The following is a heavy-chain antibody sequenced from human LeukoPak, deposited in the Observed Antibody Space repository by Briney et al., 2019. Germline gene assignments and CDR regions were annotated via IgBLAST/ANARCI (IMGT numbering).Heavy chain of an antibody. D-gene: IGHD4-23*01. CDR1: EYLFTTYW. Sequence: GESLQISCRGSEYLFTTYWIGWVRQMPGKGLEWMGIIYPSDSDTRYSPSFQGQVTISADKSISTAYLQWDSLKASDTAMYYCARPSDYGGSNDYWGQGTLVTVSS. J-gene: IGHJ4*02. CDR3: ARPSDYGGSNDY. CDR2: IYPSDSDT. V-gene: IGHV5-51*01.